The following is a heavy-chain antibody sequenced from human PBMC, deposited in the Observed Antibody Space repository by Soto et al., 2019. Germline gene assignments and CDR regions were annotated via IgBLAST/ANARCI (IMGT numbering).Heavy chain of an antibody. V-gene: IGHV3-21*01. Sequence: GGSLRLSCAASGFTFSSYSMNWVRQAPGKGLEWVSSISSSSSYIYYADSVKGRFTISRDNAKNSLYLQMNSLRAEDTAVYYCARVSSGWYNWFDPWGQGTLVTVSS. CDR2: ISSSSSYI. CDR1: GFTFSSYS. D-gene: IGHD6-19*01. CDR3: ARVSSGWYNWFDP. J-gene: IGHJ5*02.